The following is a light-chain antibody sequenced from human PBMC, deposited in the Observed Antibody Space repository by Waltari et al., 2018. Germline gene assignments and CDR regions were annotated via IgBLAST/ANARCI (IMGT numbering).Light chain of an antibody. CDR1: DSNIGSNN. CDR2: NND. J-gene: IGLJ3*02. CDR3: ATWDDSLNGRV. V-gene: IGLV1-44*01. Sequence: QSVLTQPPSASGTPGQRVTISCSGSDSNIGSNNVDWYQQLPGTAPKVLIYNNDQRPSGVSDRFSCSESGTSASLAISGLQSEDEADYYCATWDDSLNGRVFGGGTKLTVL.